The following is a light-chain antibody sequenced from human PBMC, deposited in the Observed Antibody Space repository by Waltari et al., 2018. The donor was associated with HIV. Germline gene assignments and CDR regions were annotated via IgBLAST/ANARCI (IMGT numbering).Light chain of an antibody. V-gene: IGLV1-40*01. J-gene: IGLJ1*01. Sequence: QSVLTQPPSVSGAPGQRVTISCTGSSSHIGAGYHVPWYQQLPGTPPKLLIYGNSNRPSGVPDRFSGSKSGTSASLAITGLQAEDEADYHCQSHDSSLSGYVFGTGTKVTVL. CDR2: GNS. CDR3: QSHDSSLSGYV. CDR1: SSHIGAGYH.